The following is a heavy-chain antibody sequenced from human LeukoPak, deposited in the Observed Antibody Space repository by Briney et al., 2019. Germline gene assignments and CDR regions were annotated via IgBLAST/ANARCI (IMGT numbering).Heavy chain of an antibody. D-gene: IGHD3-9*01. J-gene: IGHJ6*04. V-gene: IGHV4-34*01. CDR1: GGSFSGYY. CDR3: ARGPVLTGYPADV. Sequence: SETLSLTCAIYGGSFSGYYWSWIRQPPGKGLEWIGEINHSGSTNYNPSLKSRVTISVDTSKNQFSLKLSSVTAADTAVYYCARGPVLTGYPADVWGKGTTVTVSS. CDR2: INHSGST.